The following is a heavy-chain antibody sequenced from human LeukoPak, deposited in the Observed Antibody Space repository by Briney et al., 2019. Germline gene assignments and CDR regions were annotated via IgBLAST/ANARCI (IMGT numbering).Heavy chain of an antibody. V-gene: IGHV4-59*08. CDR2: IYYSGDT. CDR1: GGSFTHYY. J-gene: IGHJ4*02. D-gene: IGHD2-21*02. Sequence: SETLSLTCTVSGGSFTHYYWRWIRQPTGKGLEWLGYIYYSGDTNYIHSLRSRVTISMDTPKNQFSLRLSSVTAADTAVYYCARLQYPFGGDVFFDYWGQGILVTVSS. CDR3: ARLQYPFGGDVFFDY.